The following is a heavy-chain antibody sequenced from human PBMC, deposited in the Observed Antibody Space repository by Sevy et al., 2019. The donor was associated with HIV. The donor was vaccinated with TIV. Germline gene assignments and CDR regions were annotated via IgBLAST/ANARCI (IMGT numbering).Heavy chain of an antibody. V-gene: IGHV3-23*01. Sequence: GGSLRLSCAASGFTFISYAMSWVRQAPGKGLEWVSTISPSGGSTYYADSVKGRFTISRDNSKNTLFLQMNSLRAEDTAVYYCTRVRGLLGWFDSWGQGTLVTVSS. CDR2: ISPSGGST. CDR3: TRVRGLLGWFDS. CDR1: GFTFISYA. D-gene: IGHD3-10*01. J-gene: IGHJ5*01.